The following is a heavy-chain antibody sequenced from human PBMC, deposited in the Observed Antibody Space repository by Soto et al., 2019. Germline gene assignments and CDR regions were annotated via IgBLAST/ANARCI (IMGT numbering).Heavy chain of an antibody. D-gene: IGHD3-10*01. CDR2: INPSGGST. CDR3: ARDLTMGYQRVPKNEGGYEHREHIEY. J-gene: IGHJ4*02. Sequence: ASVKVSCKASGYTFTSYYMHWVRQAPGQGLEWMGIINPSGGSTGYAQKFQGRVTMTRNTSMSTAYMELRSLRSDDTAVYYCARDLTMGYQRVPKNEGGYEHREHIEYWGQGTLVTVSS. CDR1: GYTFTSYY. V-gene: IGHV1-46*01.